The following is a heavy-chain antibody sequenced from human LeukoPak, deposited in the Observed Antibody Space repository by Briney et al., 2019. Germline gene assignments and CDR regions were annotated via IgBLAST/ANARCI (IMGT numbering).Heavy chain of an antibody. CDR3: ARVTAIAVAEGGAFDI. J-gene: IGHJ3*02. CDR1: GFTFSSYS. V-gene: IGHV3-21*01. D-gene: IGHD6-19*01. CDR2: ISSSSSYV. Sequence: PGGSLRLSCAASGFTFSSYSMNWVRQAPGKGLEWVSSISSSSSYVYYADSVKGRFTISRDNAKNSLYLQMNSLRAEDTAVYYCARVTAIAVAEGGAFDIWGQGTMVTVSS.